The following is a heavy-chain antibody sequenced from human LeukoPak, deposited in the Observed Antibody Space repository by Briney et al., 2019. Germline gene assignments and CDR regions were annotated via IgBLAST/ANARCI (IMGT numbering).Heavy chain of an antibody. CDR1: GFTFSSYA. D-gene: IGHD5-12*01. CDR3: AKGRDGYNSDFDY. J-gene: IGHJ4*02. V-gene: IGHV3-23*01. CDR2: ISGSGGST. Sequence: AGGSLRLSCAASGFTFSSYAMTWVRQAPGKGLEWVSTISGSGGSTYYADSVKGRFTISRDNSKNTLYLQMNSLRAEDTAVYYCAKGRDGYNSDFDYWGQGTLVTVSS.